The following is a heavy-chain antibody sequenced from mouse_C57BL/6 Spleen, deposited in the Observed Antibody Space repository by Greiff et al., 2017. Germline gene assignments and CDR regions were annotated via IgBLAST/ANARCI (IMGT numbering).Heavy chain of an antibody. Sequence: QVQLQQSGPELVMPGASVKISCKASGYAFSSSWMNWVKQRPGQGLEWIGRIDPEDGDTNYNRKFKGKATVTADKSSSTAYMQLSSLTSEDSAVYFCAREARRLGYFDDWGTGTTVTVSS. CDR1: GYAFSSSW. V-gene: IGHV1-82*01. D-gene: IGHD2-13*01. J-gene: IGHJ2*01. CDR3: AREARRLGYFDD. CDR2: IDPEDGDT.